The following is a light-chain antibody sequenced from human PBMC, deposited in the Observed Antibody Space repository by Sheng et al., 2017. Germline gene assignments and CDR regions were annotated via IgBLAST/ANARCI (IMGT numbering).Light chain of an antibody. J-gene: IGKJ2*03. CDR3: QQRNNWPTS. CDR1: QSVSSN. V-gene: IGKV3D-15*01. Sequence: EIVMTQSPVTLSVSPGERATLSCRASQSVSSNLAWYQQKPGQAPRLLIYGASTRATGIPARFSGSGSGTDFTLAISSLEPEDFAIYYCQQRNNWPTSFGQGTKLEIK. CDR2: GAS.